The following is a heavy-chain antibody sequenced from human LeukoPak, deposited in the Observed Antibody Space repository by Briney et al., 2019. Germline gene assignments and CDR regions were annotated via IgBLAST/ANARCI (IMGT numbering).Heavy chain of an antibody. CDR2: IHYSGST. CDR1: GGSFSGYY. J-gene: IGHJ4*02. Sequence: SETLSLTCAVYGGSFSGYYWSWIRQPPGKGLEWIGYIHYSGSTYYNPSLKSRVTISVDTSKNQFSLKLSSVTAADTAVYYCARERGTGGYFDYWGQGTLVTVSS. V-gene: IGHV4-34*01. CDR3: ARERGTGGYFDY. D-gene: IGHD1-1*01.